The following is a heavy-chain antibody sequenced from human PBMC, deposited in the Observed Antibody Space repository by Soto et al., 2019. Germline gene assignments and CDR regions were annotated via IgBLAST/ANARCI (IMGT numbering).Heavy chain of an antibody. Sequence: QVQLRESGPGQVKPSGTLSLTCAVSGGSISSSNWWSWVRQSPGKGLEYIGEIYHSGSSDYNPSLESRVSMSVDKSKNQSSLRLESLIAADTAVYYWASHSGSYVNNWGQGILVTVSS. CDR1: GGSISSSNW. D-gene: IGHD1-26*01. CDR2: IYHSGSS. V-gene: IGHV4-4*02. CDR3: ASHSGSYVNN. J-gene: IGHJ4*02.